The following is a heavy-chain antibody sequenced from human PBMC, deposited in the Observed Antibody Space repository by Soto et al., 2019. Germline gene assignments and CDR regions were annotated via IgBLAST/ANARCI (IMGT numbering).Heavy chain of an antibody. J-gene: IGHJ3*02. V-gene: IGHV4-61*05. CDR1: GGSITSNSHY. CDR3: ARTDYYYDISGYAPDAFDI. D-gene: IGHD3-22*01. Sequence: PSETLSLTCIVSGGSITSNSHYWGWIRQPPGKGLEWIGYIYYSGSTNYNPSLKSRVTISVDTSKNQFSLKLSSVTAADTAVYYCARTDYYYDISGYAPDAFDIWGRGTMVTVSS. CDR2: IYYSGST.